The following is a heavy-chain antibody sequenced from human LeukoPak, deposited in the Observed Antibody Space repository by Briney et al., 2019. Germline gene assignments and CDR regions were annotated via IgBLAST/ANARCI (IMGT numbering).Heavy chain of an antibody. CDR1: GFTFSSYA. Sequence: GGSLRLSCAASGFTFSSYAMSWVRQAPGKGLEWVSAISGSGGSTYYADSVKGRFTISRDNSKNTLYLQMNSLRAEDTAVYYCAKSEGGSCYGYYYYGMDVWGQGTTVTVSS. CDR2: ISGSGGST. V-gene: IGHV3-23*01. J-gene: IGHJ6*02. D-gene: IGHD2-15*01. CDR3: AKSEGGSCYGYYYYGMDV.